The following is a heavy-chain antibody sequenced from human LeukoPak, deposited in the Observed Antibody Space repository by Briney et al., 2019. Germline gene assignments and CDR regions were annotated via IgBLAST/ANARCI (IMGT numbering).Heavy chain of an antibody. D-gene: IGHD3-9*01. CDR2: INLNSGGT. CDR3: ASTNDILTGSWYYYYGMDV. V-gene: IGHV1-2*02. J-gene: IGHJ6*02. Sequence: GASVKVSRKASGYTFTGNYMHWVRQAPGQGLEWMGWINLNSGGTNYAQKFQGRVTMTRDTSISTAYMELSRLRSDDTAVYYCASTNDILTGSWYYYYGMDVWGQGTTVTVSS. CDR1: GYTFTGNY.